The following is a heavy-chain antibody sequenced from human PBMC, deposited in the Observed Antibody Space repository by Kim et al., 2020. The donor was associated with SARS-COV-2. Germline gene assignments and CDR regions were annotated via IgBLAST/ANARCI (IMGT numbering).Heavy chain of an antibody. Sequence: SETLSLTCTVSGGSVSSGSYYWSWIRQPPGKGLEWIGYIYYSGSTNYNPSLKSRVTISVDTSKNQFSLKLSSVTAADTAVYYCARVNSYGYAGAFDIWG. V-gene: IGHV4-61*01. CDR2: IYYSGST. D-gene: IGHD5-18*01. J-gene: IGHJ3*02. CDR1: GGSVSSGSYY. CDR3: ARVNSYGYAGAFDI.